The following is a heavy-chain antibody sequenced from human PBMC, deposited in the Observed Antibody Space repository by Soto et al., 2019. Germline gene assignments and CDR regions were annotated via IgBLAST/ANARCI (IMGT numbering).Heavy chain of an antibody. CDR2: ISYDGSNK. J-gene: IGHJ6*02. CDR3: AKESYDFWSGYYPYYYYGMDV. V-gene: IGHV3-30*18. D-gene: IGHD3-3*01. Sequence: GGSLRLSCAASGFTFSSYGMHWVRQAPGKGLEWVAVISYDGSNKYYADSVKCRFTISRDNSKNTLYLQMNSLRAEDTAVYYCAKESYDFWSGYYPYYYYGMDVWGQGTTVTVSS. CDR1: GFTFSSYG.